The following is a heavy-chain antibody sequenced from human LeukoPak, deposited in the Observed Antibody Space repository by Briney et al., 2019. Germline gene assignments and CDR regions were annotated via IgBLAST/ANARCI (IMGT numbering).Heavy chain of an antibody. CDR3: ARGNSSGFR. J-gene: IGHJ4*02. CDR1: GDSISRGGYY. Sequence: PSETLSLTCTVSGDSISRGGYYWSWIRQHPGKGLEWIGYIYYSVSSYYNPSFMSRLTISVDTSKNQFSLKLSSVTAADTAGYYCARGNSSGFRWGQGTLVTVSS. D-gene: IGHD3-22*01. CDR2: IYYSVSS. V-gene: IGHV4-31*03.